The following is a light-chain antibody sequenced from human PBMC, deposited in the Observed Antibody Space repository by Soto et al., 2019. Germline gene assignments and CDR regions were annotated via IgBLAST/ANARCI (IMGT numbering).Light chain of an antibody. J-gene: IGKJ2*01. V-gene: IGKV1-39*01. CDR3: QQSDSTPRT. CDR1: QSISSF. Sequence: DIPMTQSPSSLSASVGDRVTITCRASQSISSFLNWYQQKPGKAPKLLIYAASYLQSGVPSRFSGSGSGTDFTLTISSLQPEYFATYYCQQSDSTPRTFGQGTKLEIK. CDR2: AAS.